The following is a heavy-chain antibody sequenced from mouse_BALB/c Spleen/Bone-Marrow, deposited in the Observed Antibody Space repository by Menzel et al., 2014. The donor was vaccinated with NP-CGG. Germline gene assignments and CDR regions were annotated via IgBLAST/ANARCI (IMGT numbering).Heavy chain of an antibody. D-gene: IGHD2-14*01. J-gene: IGHJ3*01. CDR1: GFNIKDTY. V-gene: IGHV14-3*02. CDR2: IDPANGNT. Sequence: VQLQQSGAELVKPGASVKLSCTASGFNIKDTYMYWVNQRPEQGLEWIGRIDPANGNTKYDPKFQGKATITADTSSNTASLQLSSLTPEDTAVYYCAAYSRYVAWFGYWGQEALVSVSA. CDR3: AAYSRYVAWFGY.